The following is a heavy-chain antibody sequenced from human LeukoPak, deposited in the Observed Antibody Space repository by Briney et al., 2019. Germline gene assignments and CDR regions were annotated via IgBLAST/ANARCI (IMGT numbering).Heavy chain of an antibody. D-gene: IGHD6-19*01. CDR3: AREIAVAGVGAFDI. V-gene: IGHV3-30-3*01. CDR1: GFTFSSYA. Sequence: GGSLRLSCAASGFTFSSYAMHWVRQAPGKGLEWVAVISYDGSNKYYADSVKGRFTISRDNSKNTLYLQMNSLRAEDTAVYYCAREIAVAGVGAFDIWGQGTMVTVSS. CDR2: ISYDGSNK. J-gene: IGHJ3*02.